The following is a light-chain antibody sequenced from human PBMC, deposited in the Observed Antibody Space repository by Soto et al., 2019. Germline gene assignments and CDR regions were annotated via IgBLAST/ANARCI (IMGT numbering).Light chain of an antibody. CDR1: QSISTY. CDR3: QQSYTIPYT. J-gene: IGKJ2*01. CDR2: AAS. V-gene: IGKV1-39*01. Sequence: DIQMTQSPSSLPASVGDRVTLTCRASQSISTYLNWYQQKPGKAPKLVICAASSLQSGVPSRLSGSGSGTDFTLTISSLQPEDFATYYCQQSYTIPYTFGQGTKLEIK.